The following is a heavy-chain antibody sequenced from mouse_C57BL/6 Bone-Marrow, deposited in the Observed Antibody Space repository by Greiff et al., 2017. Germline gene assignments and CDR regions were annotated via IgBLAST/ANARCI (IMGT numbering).Heavy chain of an antibody. Sequence: VKLQESGAELARPGASVKLSCKASGYTFTSYGISWVKQRTGQGLEWIGEIYPRSGNTYYNEKFKGKATLTADKSSSTAYMERRSLTSEDSAVYCCARPGSSYLYAMYYWGQGTSVTVSS. D-gene: IGHD1-1*01. J-gene: IGHJ4*01. CDR1: GYTFTSYG. V-gene: IGHV1-81*01. CDR2: IYPRSGNT. CDR3: ARPGSSYLYAMYY.